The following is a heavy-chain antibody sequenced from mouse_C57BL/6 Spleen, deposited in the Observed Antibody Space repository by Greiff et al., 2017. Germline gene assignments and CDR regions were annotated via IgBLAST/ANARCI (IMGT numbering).Heavy chain of an antibody. V-gene: IGHV1-54*01. CDR2: INPGSGGT. D-gene: IGHD2-1*01. Sequence: VQLQQSGAELVRPGTSVKVSCKASGYAFTNYLIEWVKQRPGQGLEWIGVINPGSGGTNYNEKFKGKATLTADKSSSTAYMQLSSLTSEDSAVYFCAREGGNYVAWFAYWGQGTLVTVSA. CDR1: GYAFTNYL. CDR3: AREGGNYVAWFAY. J-gene: IGHJ3*01.